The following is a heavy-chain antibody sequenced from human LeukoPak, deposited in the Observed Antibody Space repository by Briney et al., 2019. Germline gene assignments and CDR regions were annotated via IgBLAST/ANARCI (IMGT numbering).Heavy chain of an antibody. J-gene: IGHJ4*02. Sequence: PGRSLRLSCAASGFTFSSYAMHWVRQAPGKGLEWVAVISYDGSNKYYADSVKGRFTISRDNSKNTLYLQMNSLRAEDTAVYYCARGTARFDYWGQGTLVTVSS. CDR2: ISYDGSNK. V-gene: IGHV3-30-3*01. CDR1: GFTFSSYA. CDR3: ARGTARFDY.